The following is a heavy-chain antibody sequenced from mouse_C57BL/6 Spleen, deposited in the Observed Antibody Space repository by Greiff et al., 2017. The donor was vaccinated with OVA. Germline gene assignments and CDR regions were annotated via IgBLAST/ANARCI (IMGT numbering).Heavy chain of an antibody. J-gene: IGHJ2*01. Sequence: EVKLMESGGDLVKPGGSLKLSCAASGFTFSSYGMSWVRQTPDKRLEWVATISSGGSYTYYPDSVKGRFTISRDNAKNTLYLQMSSLKSEDTAMYYCARQNYDYLYFDYWGQGTTLTVSS. V-gene: IGHV5-6*01. CDR3: ARQNYDYLYFDY. CDR2: ISSGGSYT. D-gene: IGHD2-4*01. CDR1: GFTFSSYG.